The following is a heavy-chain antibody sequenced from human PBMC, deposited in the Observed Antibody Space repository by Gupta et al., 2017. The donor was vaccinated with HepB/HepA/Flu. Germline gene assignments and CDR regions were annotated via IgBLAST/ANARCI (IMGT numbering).Heavy chain of an antibody. Sequence: EVQLVESGGGLVKPGGSLRLSCAASGFTFSSYSMNWVRQDPGKGLECVSSISSSSSYIYYADSVQGRFTISRDNAKNSLYLQMNSLRAEDTAVYYCARALNYYDSSGTYYWGQGTLVTVSS. V-gene: IGHV3-21*01. J-gene: IGHJ4*02. CDR3: ARALNYYDSSGTYY. CDR1: GFTFSSYS. D-gene: IGHD3-22*01. CDR2: ISSSSSYI.